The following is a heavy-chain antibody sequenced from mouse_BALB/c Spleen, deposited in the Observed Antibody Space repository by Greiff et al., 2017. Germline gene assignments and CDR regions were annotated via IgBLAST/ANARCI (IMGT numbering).Heavy chain of an antibody. J-gene: IGHJ4*01. CDR1: GFTFSSYV. Sequence: EVMLVESGGGLVQPGGSLKLSCAASGFTFSSYVMSWVRQTPDKRLELVATINSNGGSTYYPDSVKGRFTISRDNAKNTLYLQMSSLKSEDTAMYYCARDRYRGAMDYWGQGTSVTVSS. CDR3: ARDRYRGAMDY. V-gene: IGHV5-6-3*01. CDR2: INSNGGST. D-gene: IGHD2-14*01.